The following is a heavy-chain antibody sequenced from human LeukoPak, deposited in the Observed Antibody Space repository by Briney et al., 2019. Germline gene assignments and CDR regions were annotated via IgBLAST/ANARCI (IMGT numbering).Heavy chain of an antibody. CDR1: GFTFSSSS. CDR2: ISSSSSYI. V-gene: IGHV3-21*01. Sequence: GGSLRLSCAASGFTFSSSSMNWVRQAPGKGLAWVSSISSSSSYIYYADSVKGRFTISRDNAKSSLYLQMNSLRAEDTAVYYCARGADILTGYVTFDYWGQGSLVTVSS. J-gene: IGHJ4*02. CDR3: ARGADILTGYVTFDY. D-gene: IGHD3-9*01.